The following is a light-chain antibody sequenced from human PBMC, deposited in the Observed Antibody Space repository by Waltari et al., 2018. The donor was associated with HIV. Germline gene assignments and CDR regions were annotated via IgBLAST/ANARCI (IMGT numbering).Light chain of an antibody. CDR2: DAS. J-gene: IGKJ1*01. CDR1: QTIHSN. CDR3: QQYNNWPRT. Sequence: VLTNSPATVPVPPGERVTFSCRASQTIHSNLVWYQKRAGQAPRLLIYDASTRATGIPARFSGSGSGTEFTLTINNLQSEDSAIYYCQQYNNWPRTFGQGTKVQIK. V-gene: IGKV3-15*01.